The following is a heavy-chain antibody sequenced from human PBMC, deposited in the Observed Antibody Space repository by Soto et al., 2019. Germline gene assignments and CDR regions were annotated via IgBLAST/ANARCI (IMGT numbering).Heavy chain of an antibody. D-gene: IGHD3-3*01. CDR3: ARHRLLYYDFWSGYYTGYGMDV. CDR1: GGSISISSYY. V-gene: IGHV4-39*01. J-gene: IGHJ6*02. Sequence: SDTLSLTCTASGGSISISSYYGGWIRQPPGKGLEWIGSIYYSGSTYYNPSLKSRVTISVDTSKDQFSLKLSSVTAADTAVYYCARHRLLYYDFWSGYYTGYGMDVWGQGTTVTVSS. CDR2: IYYSGST.